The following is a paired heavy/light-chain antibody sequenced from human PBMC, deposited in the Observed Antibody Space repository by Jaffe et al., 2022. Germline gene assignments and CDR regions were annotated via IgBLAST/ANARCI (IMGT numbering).Light chain of an antibody. Sequence: EIVLTQSPGTLSLSPGERATLSCRASQSVSSYLAWYQQKPGQPPRLLLYDASSRATGIPDRFSGSGSGTDFTLTISRLEPEDSAVYYCQQYGSSPRTFGQGTKVEIK. CDR2: DAS. CDR1: QSVSSY. CDR3: QQYGSSPRT. J-gene: IGKJ1*01. V-gene: IGKV3-20*01.
Heavy chain of an antibody. Sequence: QVTLKESGPVLVKPTETLTLTCTVSGFSLNDAKMGVSWIRQSPGKALEWLAHIFSNGEKSYWTSLRSRLTISKDTSKSQVVLTMTNMDPVDTATYYCARTLRQTYYDFWSGSRLDGWFDPWGQGTLVTVSS. J-gene: IGHJ5*02. CDR3: ARTLRQTYYDFWSGSRLDGWFDP. V-gene: IGHV2-26*01. CDR1: GFSLNDAKMG. CDR2: IFSNGEK. D-gene: IGHD3-3*01.